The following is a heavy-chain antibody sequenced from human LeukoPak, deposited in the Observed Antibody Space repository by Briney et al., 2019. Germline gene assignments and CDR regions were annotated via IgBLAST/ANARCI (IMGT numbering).Heavy chain of an antibody. CDR2: INSDGSST. CDR1: GFTFSNSW. V-gene: IGHV3-74*01. J-gene: IGHJ4*02. CDR3: AKFAQRYCSGGSCHPFDY. Sequence: GGSLRLSCAASGFTFSNSWMHWARQAPGKGLVWVSRINSDGSSTNYADSVKGRFTISRDNAKNTLYLQMNSLRAEDTAAYYCAKFAQRYCSGGSCHPFDYWGQGTLVTVSS. D-gene: IGHD2-15*01.